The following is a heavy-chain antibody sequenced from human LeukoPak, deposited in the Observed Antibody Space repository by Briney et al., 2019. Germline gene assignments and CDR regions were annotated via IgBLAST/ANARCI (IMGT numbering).Heavy chain of an antibody. CDR3: AKGGGSVGQ. V-gene: IGHV3-23*01. D-gene: IGHD1-26*01. CDR1: GFTFSNYA. J-gene: IGHJ4*02. CDR2: ITGSGINT. Sequence: PGGSLRLSCAASGFTFSNYAMSWVRQAPGKGLEWVSSITGSGINTYFADSVKGRFTISRDNSKNTVFLKMNSLRAEDTAVYYCAKGGGSVGQWGQGTLVTVSS.